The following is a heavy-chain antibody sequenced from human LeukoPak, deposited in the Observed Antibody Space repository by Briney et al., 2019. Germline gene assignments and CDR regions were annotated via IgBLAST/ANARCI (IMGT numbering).Heavy chain of an antibody. Sequence: SVKVSCKASGGTFSSYAISWVRQAPGQGLEWMGGIIPILGTANYAQKFQGRVTITTDESTSTAYMELSSLRSEDTAVYYCARVAAGYCSSTSCYLQNAFDIWGQGTMVTVSS. V-gene: IGHV1-69*05. CDR3: ARVAAGYCSSTSCYLQNAFDI. CDR1: GGTFSSYA. D-gene: IGHD2-2*01. J-gene: IGHJ3*02. CDR2: IIPILGTA.